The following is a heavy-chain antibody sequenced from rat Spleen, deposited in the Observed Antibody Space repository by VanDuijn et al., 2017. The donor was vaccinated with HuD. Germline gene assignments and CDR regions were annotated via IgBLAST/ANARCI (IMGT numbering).Heavy chain of an antibody. J-gene: IGHJ2*01. CDR1: GFTFSDYN. D-gene: IGHD1-9*01. CDR2: IIYDGSRT. V-gene: IGHV5-7*01. CDR3: ARRHYGYTDYFDY. Sequence: EVQLVESGGGSVQPGRSLKLSCAASGFTFSDYNMAWVRQAPKKGLEWVATIIYDGSRTYYRDSVKGRFTISRDNAKSTLSLQMDSLRSEDTATYYCARRHYGYTDYFDYWGQGVMVTVSS.